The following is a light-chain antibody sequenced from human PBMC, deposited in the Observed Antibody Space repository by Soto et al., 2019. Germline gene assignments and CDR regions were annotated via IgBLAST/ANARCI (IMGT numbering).Light chain of an antibody. CDR2: DNN. CDR3: ATWDGSLPGEV. J-gene: IGLJ2*01. V-gene: IGLV1-51*01. Sequence: QSALTQSPSVSAAPGQQVTISCSGSSSNIGNNYVSWYQQLPGTAPKLLIYDNNKRPSGIPDRFSGSKSGTSGTLDITGLQTGDEADYYCATWDGSLPGEVFGGGTKVTV. CDR1: SSNIGNNY.